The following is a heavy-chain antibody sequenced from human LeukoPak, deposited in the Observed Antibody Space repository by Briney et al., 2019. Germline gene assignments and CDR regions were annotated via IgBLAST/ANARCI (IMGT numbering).Heavy chain of an antibody. V-gene: IGHV4-4*02. CDR1: GGSISSSNW. D-gene: IGHD2-2*01. CDR2: IYHSGST. CDR3: ARVKQPPFLVPAATSGVFDY. J-gene: IGHJ4*02. Sequence: PSGTLSLTCAVSGGSISSSNWGSWVRQPPGKGLGWIGEIYHSGSTNYNPSLQILVTISVDKSKIQFSLKLSSVTAADTALYYCARVKQPPFLVPAATSGVFDYWGQGTLVTVSS.